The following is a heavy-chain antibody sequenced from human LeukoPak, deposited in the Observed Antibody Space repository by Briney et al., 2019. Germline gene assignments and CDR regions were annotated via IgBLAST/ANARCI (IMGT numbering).Heavy chain of an antibody. CDR2: IRYDGSNK. V-gene: IGHV3-30*02. J-gene: IGHJ4*02. D-gene: IGHD5-18*01. Sequence: GGSLRLSCAASGFTFSSYGMHWVRQAPGKGLEWVAFIRYDGSNKYYADSVKGRFTISRDNSKNTLYLQMNSLRAEDTAVYHCASSGCSYGYLLGYWGEGTLVTVSS. CDR3: ASSGCSYGYLLGY. CDR1: GFTFSSYG.